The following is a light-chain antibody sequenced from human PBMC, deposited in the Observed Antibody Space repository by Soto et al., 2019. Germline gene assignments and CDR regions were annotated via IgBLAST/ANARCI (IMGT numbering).Light chain of an antibody. CDR1: SSNIGSNY. J-gene: IGLJ2*01. CDR3: AALDDSLREV. V-gene: IGLV1-47*01. Sequence: QPVLTQPPSASGTPGQRVTISCSGSSSNIGSNYVYWYQQLPGTAPKLLIYRNNQRPSGVPDRFSGSKSGTSASLAISGLRSEDEADYYCAALDDSLREVFGGGTKLTVL. CDR2: RNN.